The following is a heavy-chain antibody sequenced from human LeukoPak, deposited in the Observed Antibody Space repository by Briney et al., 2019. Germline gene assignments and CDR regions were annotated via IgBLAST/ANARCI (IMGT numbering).Heavy chain of an antibody. V-gene: IGHV4-59*01. CDR2: IYNSLTT. CDR3: ARDEWFGY. CDR1: GGSISRYY. D-gene: IGHD3-10*01. Sequence: KPSETLSLTCTVSGGSISRYYWSWIRQPPGKGLEWIGYIYNSLTTNYNPSLKNRVTMSVNTSKNQFSLKLNSVTAADTAVYYCARDEWFGYWGQGTLVTVSS. J-gene: IGHJ4*02.